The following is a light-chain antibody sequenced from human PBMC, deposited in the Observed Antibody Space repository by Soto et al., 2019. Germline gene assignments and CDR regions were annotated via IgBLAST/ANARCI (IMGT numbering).Light chain of an antibody. CDR2: EVN. CDR1: GSDVDAYNL. V-gene: IGLV2-23*02. J-gene: IGLJ1*01. CDR3: CCYAGNAAYI. Sequence: VRTQSGFETVSLGQAVATSCTGTGSDVDAYNLVSWYQQHPGKAPKLIICEVNTRPSGISNRFSGSKSGDTASLTISLLQVKEEAAYFGCCYAGNAAYIFLTGTKVPVL.